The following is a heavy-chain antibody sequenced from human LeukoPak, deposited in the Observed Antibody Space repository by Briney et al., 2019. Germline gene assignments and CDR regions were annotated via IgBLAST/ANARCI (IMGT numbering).Heavy chain of an antibody. V-gene: IGHV3-74*01. CDR2: INEDGSTT. J-gene: IGHJ4*02. CDR3: AKDVATDYGDYFFDY. D-gene: IGHD4-17*01. CDR1: GFTFSSNW. Sequence: GGSLRLSCAASGFTFSSNWMHWVRHAPGKGLVWVSRINEDGSTTNYADSVKGRSTIFRDNAKNTLYLQMNSLRAEDTAVYYCAKDVATDYGDYFFDYWGQGTLVTVSS.